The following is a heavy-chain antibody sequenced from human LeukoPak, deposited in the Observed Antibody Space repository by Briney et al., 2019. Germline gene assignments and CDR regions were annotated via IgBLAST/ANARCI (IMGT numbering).Heavy chain of an antibody. CDR3: ARAHCSSTSCYTDFDY. CDR2: IIPIFGTA. V-gene: IGHV1-69*13. J-gene: IGHJ4*02. Sequence: SVKVSCKASGGTFSSYAISWVRRAPGQGLEWMGGIIPIFGTANYAQKFQGRVTITADESTSTAYMELSSLRSEDTAVYYCARAHCSSTSCYTDFDYWGQGTLVTVSS. D-gene: IGHD2-2*02. CDR1: GGTFSSYA.